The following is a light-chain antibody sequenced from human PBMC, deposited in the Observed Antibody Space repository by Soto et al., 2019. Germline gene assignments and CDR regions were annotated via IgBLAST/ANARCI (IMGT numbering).Light chain of an antibody. J-gene: IGLJ2*01. CDR1: SGHSNYA. CDR3: QTWGSAIVV. CDR2: LNSDGSH. Sequence: QLVLTQSPSASASLGASVKLTCTLSSGHSNYAIAWHQQQSEKGPRYLMKLNSDGSHSKGDGIPDRFSGSSSGAERYLTISSLQSEDEADYYCQTWGSAIVVFGGGTKLTVL. V-gene: IGLV4-69*01.